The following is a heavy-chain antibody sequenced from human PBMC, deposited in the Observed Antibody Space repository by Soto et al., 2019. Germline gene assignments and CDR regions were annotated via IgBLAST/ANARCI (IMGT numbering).Heavy chain of an antibody. CDR2: INHSGST. D-gene: IGHD2-2*01. J-gene: IGHJ6*02. V-gene: IGHV4-34*01. CDR1: GGSFSGYY. CDR3: ARGPLFGDIVVVPAAATYYYGMDV. Sequence: LSLTCAVYGGSFSGYYWSWIRQPPGKGLEWIGEINHSGSTNYNPSLKSRVTISVDTSKNQFSLKLSSVTAADTAVYYCARGPLFGDIVVVPAAATYYYGMDVWGQGTTVTVSS.